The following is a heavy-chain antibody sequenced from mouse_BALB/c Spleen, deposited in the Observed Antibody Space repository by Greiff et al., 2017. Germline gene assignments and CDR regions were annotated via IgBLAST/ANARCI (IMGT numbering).Heavy chain of an antibody. CDR3: ARSDYYGSSYEYYAMDY. D-gene: IGHD1-1*01. CDR1: GYSFTDYN. CDR2: IDPYNGGT. Sequence: EVQVVESGPELVKPGASVKVSCKASGYSFTDYNMYWVKQSHGKSLEWIGYIDPYNGGTSYNQKFKGKATLTVDKSSSTAFMHLNSLTSEDSAVYYCARSDYYGSSYEYYAMDYWGQGTSVTVSS. J-gene: IGHJ4*01. V-gene: IGHV1S135*01.